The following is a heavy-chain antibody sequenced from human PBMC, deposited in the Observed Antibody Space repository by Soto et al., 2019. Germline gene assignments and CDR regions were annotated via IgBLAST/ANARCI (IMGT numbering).Heavy chain of an antibody. D-gene: IGHD6-19*01. CDR2: IYYSGST. V-gene: IGHV4-59*01. CDR3: ARGSRGWNNYYYYMDV. J-gene: IGHJ6*03. CDR1: GGSISSYY. Sequence: SETLSLTCTVSGGSISSYYWSWIRQPLGKGLEWIGYIYYSGSTNYNPSLKSRVTISVDTSKNQFSLKLSSVTAADTAVYYCARGSRGWNNYYYYMDVWGKGTTVTVSS.